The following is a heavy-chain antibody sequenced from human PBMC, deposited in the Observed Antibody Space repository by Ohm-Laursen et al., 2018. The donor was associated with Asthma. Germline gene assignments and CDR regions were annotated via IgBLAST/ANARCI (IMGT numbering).Heavy chain of an antibody. CDR2: IYYSGST. D-gene: IGHD1-26*01. Sequence: TLSLTCTVSGGSISSGDYYWSWIRQPPGKGLEWIGYIYYSGSTYYNPSLKSRVTISRDTSKNQFSLRLSSVTAADTGVYYCARLSYSGTFTGVDYWGQGTLVTVSS. CDR1: GGSISSGDYY. CDR3: ARLSYSGTFTGVDY. V-gene: IGHV4-30-4*01. J-gene: IGHJ4*02.